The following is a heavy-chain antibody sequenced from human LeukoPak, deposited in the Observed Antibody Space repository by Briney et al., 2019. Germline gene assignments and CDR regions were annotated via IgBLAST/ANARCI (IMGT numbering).Heavy chain of an antibody. Sequence: GGSLRLSCAASGLTFSTYWMSWVRQAPGKWLEWVANIKQDGSEKNYVDSVKGRFTISRDNAKNSLYLQMNSLRAEDTAVYYCARGGRWLQFYYWGQGTLVTVSS. V-gene: IGHV3-7*01. CDR2: IKQDGSEK. D-gene: IGHD5-24*01. CDR1: GLTFSTYW. CDR3: ARGGRWLQFYY. J-gene: IGHJ4*02.